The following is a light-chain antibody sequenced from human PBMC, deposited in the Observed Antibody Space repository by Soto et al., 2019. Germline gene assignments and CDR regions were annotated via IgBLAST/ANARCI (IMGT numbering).Light chain of an antibody. V-gene: IGLV1-40*01. Sequence: QSVLTQPPSVSGAPGQGVTISCTGSSSNIGAGFDVHWYQQLPGTAPKLLIYGNINRPSGVADRFSGSKSGTSASLAITGLQADDEADYYCQSYDSSLSGWGVFGGGTKLTVL. CDR1: SSNIGAGFD. CDR3: QSYDSSLSGWGV. CDR2: GNI. J-gene: IGLJ3*02.